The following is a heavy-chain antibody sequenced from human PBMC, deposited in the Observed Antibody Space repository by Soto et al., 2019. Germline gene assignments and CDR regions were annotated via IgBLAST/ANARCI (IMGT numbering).Heavy chain of an antibody. CDR2: IGDSGRRT. CDR1: GFTFSNYA. J-gene: IGHJ4*02. V-gene: IGHV3-23*01. D-gene: IGHD2-21*01. CDR3: XXXXXXXXXTVISSLTPIDY. Sequence: EVQLLASGGGLVQPGGSLRLSCAASGFTFSNYAINWVRQAPGKGLEWVSLIGDSGRRTHYADSVKGRFTISRDNSKXXXXXXXXXXXXXXXXXXXXXXXXXXXXXTVISSLTPIDYWCQGTLVTVSS.